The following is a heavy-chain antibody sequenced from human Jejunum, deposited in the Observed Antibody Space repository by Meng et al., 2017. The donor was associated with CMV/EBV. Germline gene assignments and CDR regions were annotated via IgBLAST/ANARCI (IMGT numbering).Heavy chain of an antibody. Sequence: SCAASGFTFSSYWMSWVRQAPGKGLEWVANIKQDGSEKYYVDSVKGRFTISRDNAKNSLYLQMNSLRAEDTAVYYCARAVGAGYYFDYWGQGTLVTVSS. CDR1: GFTFSSYW. CDR2: IKQDGSEK. CDR3: ARAVGAGYYFDY. D-gene: IGHD1-26*01. V-gene: IGHV3-7*01. J-gene: IGHJ4*02.